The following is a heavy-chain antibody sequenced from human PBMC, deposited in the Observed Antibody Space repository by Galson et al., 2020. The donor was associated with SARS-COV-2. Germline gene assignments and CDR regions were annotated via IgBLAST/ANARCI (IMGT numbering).Heavy chain of an antibody. Sequence: SANLSLTCAVSGASIKSDNWWTWVRQPPGRGPDWIGEISRGSISYNPSLKYRVSISVDESKNQFSLNLTSVTAADTAVYYCARVHGGCSVTSCYIGDWGQGTLLTVSS. D-gene: IGHD2-2*02. J-gene: IGHJ4*02. CDR2: ISRGSI. CDR1: GASIKSDNW. CDR3: ARVHGGCSVTSCYIGD. V-gene: IGHV4-4*02.